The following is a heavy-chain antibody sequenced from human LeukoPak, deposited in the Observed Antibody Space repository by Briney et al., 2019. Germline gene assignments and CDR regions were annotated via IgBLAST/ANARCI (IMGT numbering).Heavy chain of an antibody. CDR2: ISGSGAST. CDR3: AKDRTVGASYWYFDL. J-gene: IGHJ2*01. V-gene: IGHV3-23*01. Sequence: GGSLRLSCAASGFSFSIYAMRWVRQAPGKGLEWVSAISGSGASTYYADSVKGRFTISRDNSKNTLYLQMNSLRAEDTAVYYCAKDRTVGASYWYFDLWGRGTLVTVSS. CDR1: GFSFSIYA. D-gene: IGHD1-26*01.